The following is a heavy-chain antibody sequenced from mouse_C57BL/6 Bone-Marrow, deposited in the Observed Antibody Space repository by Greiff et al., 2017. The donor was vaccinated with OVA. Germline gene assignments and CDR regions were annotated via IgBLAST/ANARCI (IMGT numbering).Heavy chain of an antibody. Sequence: QVHVKQSGAELVRPGTSVKMSCKASGYTFTNYWIGWAKQRPGHGLEWIGDIYPGGGYTNYNEKFKGKATLTADKSSSTAYMQFSSLTSEDSAIYYCARSNRGYFDYWGQGTTLTVSS. V-gene: IGHV1-63*01. J-gene: IGHJ2*01. CDR1: GYTFTNYW. CDR3: ARSNRGYFDY. CDR2: IYPGGGYT. D-gene: IGHD3-1*01.